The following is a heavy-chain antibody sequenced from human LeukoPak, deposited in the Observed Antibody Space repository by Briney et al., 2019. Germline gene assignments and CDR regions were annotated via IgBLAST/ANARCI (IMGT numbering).Heavy chain of an antibody. CDR3: ANGYRSSYGSGSYSFDY. Sequence: GGSLRLSCAASGFIFNKHAMSWVRQAPGKGLEWVSGLSGSGGSTDYADSVKGRFTISRDNSKNTLYLQMNSLRAEDTAVYYCANGYRSSYGSGSYSFDYWGQGTLVTVSS. CDR1: GFIFNKHA. J-gene: IGHJ4*02. CDR2: LSGSGGST. D-gene: IGHD3-10*01. V-gene: IGHV3-23*01.